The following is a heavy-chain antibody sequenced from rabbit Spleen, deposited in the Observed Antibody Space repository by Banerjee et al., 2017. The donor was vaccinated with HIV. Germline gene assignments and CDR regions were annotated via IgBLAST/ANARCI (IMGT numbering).Heavy chain of an antibody. D-gene: IGHD4-2*01. J-gene: IGHJ4*01. CDR1: GLDFSSSYW. Sequence: QSLEESGGDLVKPGASLTLTCKASGLDFSSSYWICWVRQAPGKGLEWIACIDVVKYGNTYYATWAKGRFTISESSSTTVTLQMTSLTAADTATYFCARDAAGREDFNLWGQGTLVTVS. V-gene: IGHV1S40*01. CDR2: IDVVKYGNT. CDR3: ARDAAGREDFNL.